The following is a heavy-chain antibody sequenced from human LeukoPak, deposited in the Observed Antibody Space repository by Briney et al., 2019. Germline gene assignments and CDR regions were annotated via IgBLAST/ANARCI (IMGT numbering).Heavy chain of an antibody. CDR3: AKGYCSSTSCYGGATYYYYYYMDV. V-gene: IGHV3-23*01. CDR2: ISGSGGST. D-gene: IGHD2-2*01. CDR1: GFTFSSYA. Sequence: GGSLRLSCAASGFTFSSYAMSWVRQAPGKGLEWVSAISGSGGSTYYADSVKGRFTISRDNSKNTLYLQMNSLRAEDTPVYYCAKGYCSSTSCYGGATYYYYYYMDVWGKGTTVTVSS. J-gene: IGHJ6*03.